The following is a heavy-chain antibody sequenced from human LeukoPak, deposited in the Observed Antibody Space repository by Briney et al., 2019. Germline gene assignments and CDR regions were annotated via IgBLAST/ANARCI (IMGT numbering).Heavy chain of an antibody. CDR3: ARNMDYSNSVGDYSTFFFDY. CDR2: INEDGSET. CDR1: GFTFSTYW. D-gene: IGHD3-22*01. J-gene: IGHJ4*02. V-gene: IGHV3-7*01. Sequence: GGPLRLSCAASGFTFSTYWMSWVRQAPGKGLEWVANINEDGSETYSLDSVKGRFTISRDNAKNSLSLQTNNLRAEDTAVYYCARNMDYSNSVGDYSTFFFDYWGRGTLVTVSS.